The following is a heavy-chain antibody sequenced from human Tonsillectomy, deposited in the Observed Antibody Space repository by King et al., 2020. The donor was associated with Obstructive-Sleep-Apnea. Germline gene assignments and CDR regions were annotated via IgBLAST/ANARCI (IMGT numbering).Heavy chain of an antibody. D-gene: IGHD6-13*01. CDR3: AKAGGAAAGNWFDP. Sequence: VQLVESGGGLVQPGGSLRLSCAASGFTFSSYAMTWVRQAPGKGLEWVSAISRSGDSAYYADSVKGRFTISRDNSKNTLYLQMNSLRAEDTAVYHCAKAGGAAAGNWFDPWGQGTLVIVSS. J-gene: IGHJ5*02. V-gene: IGHV3-23*04. CDR1: GFTFSSYA. CDR2: ISRSGDSA.